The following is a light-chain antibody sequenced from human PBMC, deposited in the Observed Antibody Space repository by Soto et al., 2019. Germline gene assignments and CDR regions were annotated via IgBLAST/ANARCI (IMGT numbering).Light chain of an antibody. J-gene: IGLJ2*01. CDR3: NSYTSSTTVV. CDR2: DVT. V-gene: IGLV2-14*01. CDR1: SSGVGGYNY. Sequence: QSALTQPASVSGSPGQSITISCTGTSSGVGGYNYVSWYQQHPGKAPKLMIYDVTNRPSGVSNRFSGSKSGNTASLTISGLQAEDEADYYCNSYTSSTTVVFGGGTKVTVL.